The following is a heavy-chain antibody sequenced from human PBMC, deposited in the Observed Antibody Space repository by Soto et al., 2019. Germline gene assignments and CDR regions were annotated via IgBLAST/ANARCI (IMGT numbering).Heavy chain of an antibody. D-gene: IGHD6-13*01. CDR1: GGSFSGYY. Sequence: SETLSLTCGVYGGSFSGYYWSWIRQPPGKGLEWIGEINHSGSTNYNPSLKSRITISVDTSKNQFSLKLSSVTAADTAVYYCARISSWYYYYYMDVWGKGTTVTVSS. CDR3: ARISSWYYYYYMDV. J-gene: IGHJ6*03. V-gene: IGHV4-34*01. CDR2: INHSGST.